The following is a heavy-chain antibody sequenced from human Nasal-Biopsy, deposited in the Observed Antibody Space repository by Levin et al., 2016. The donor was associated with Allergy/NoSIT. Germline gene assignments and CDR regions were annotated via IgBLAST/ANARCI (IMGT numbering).Heavy chain of an antibody. Sequence: SETLSLTCTVSGGSVRGRSWNWIRQPPGKPLEWIGYNSYKDNTNYNPVLSRRVTISKDTSKNQFSLTLTSVTAADTAVYYCARWGDDYRGNGVIAFDVWGPGTMVTVSS. CDR2: NSYKDNT. J-gene: IGHJ3*01. CDR3: ARWGDDYRGNGVIAFDV. D-gene: IGHD4-23*01. CDR1: GGSVRGRS. V-gene: IGHV4-59*02.